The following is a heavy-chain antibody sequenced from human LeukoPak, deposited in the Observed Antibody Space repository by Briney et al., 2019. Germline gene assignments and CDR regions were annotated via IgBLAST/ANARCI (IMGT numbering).Heavy chain of an antibody. CDR2: ISSGGHNI. V-gene: IGHV3-21*01. CDR3: ARHGDGFYHGMDV. Sequence: PGGSLRLSCAASDFTFSRYSMNWFRQAPGEGPEWVSSISSGGHNIYYADPVKGRFTISRDNAKNSLYLQMNSLRVEDTAVYYCARHGDGFYHGMDVWGQGTTVTVSS. D-gene: IGHD4-17*01. CDR1: DFTFSRYS. J-gene: IGHJ6*01.